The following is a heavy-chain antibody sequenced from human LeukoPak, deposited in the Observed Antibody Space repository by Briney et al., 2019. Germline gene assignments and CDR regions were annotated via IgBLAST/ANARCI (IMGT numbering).Heavy chain of an antibody. V-gene: IGHV4-34*01. D-gene: IGHD2-8*01. J-gene: IGHJ4*02. Sequence: SETLSLTCGVYGASLNDYYWTWIRQSPEKGLEWIGEVNYNGRTNYNSSLESRVTISIDTSKKQFSLKLRSVTAADTAVYYCARGILVLVYAALDSWGRGTMVTVSS. CDR2: VNYNGRT. CDR1: GASLNDYY. CDR3: ARGILVLVYAALDS.